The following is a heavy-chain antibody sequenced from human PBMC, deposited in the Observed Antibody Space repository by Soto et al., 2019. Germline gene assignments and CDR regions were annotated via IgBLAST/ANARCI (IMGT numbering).Heavy chain of an antibody. D-gene: IGHD3-22*01. CDR2: ISGSGGST. J-gene: IGHJ4*02. V-gene: IGHV3-23*01. CDR3: VKFDSATDDSRGDY. Sequence: PGGSLRLSCAASGFTFSSYSMSWVRQAPGKGLEWVSAISGSGGSTYYADSVKGRITISRDNYKNTLFLQMNRLRAENTADYCCVKFDSATDDSRGDYWGQGTLVTVSS. CDR1: GFTFSSYS.